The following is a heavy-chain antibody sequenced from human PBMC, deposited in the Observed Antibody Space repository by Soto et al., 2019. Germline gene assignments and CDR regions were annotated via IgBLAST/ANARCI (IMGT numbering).Heavy chain of an antibody. V-gene: IGHV3-48*01. CDR1: GFTFSSYN. CDR2: ISSSGSPI. Sequence: GGSLRLSCAASGFTFSSYNMNWVRQAPGKGLEWVSFISSSGSPIYYADSVKGRFTISRDNAKNSLYLQMNSLRAEDTAVYYCASSRDSSGYYTVERWGQGTLVTVSS. J-gene: IGHJ4*02. D-gene: IGHD3-22*01. CDR3: ASSRDSSGYYTVER.